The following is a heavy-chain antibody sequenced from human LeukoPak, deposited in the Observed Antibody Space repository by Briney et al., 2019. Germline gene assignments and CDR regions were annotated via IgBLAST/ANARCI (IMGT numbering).Heavy chain of an antibody. D-gene: IGHD3-22*01. CDR1: GFMFNNYW. CDR2: INQDGSDK. CDR3: AKDISGRYYYDSSGSLDY. J-gene: IGHJ4*02. V-gene: IGHV3-7*01. Sequence: GGSLRLSCAASGFMFNNYWMTWVRQAPEKGLEWVGNINQDGSDKYYGDSVKGRFTISRDNSKNTLYLQMNSLRAEDTAVYYCAKDISGRYYYDSSGSLDYWGQGTLVTVSS.